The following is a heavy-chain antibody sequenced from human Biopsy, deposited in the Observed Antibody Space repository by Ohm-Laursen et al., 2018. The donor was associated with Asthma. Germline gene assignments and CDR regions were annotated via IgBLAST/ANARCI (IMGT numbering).Heavy chain of an antibody. CDR1: GGSMTPTSHY. CDR2: ISYGGKT. D-gene: IGHD3-3*01. J-gene: IGHJ6*02. CDR3: ARRITIFGVVQKDHGMDV. V-gene: IGHV4-39*01. Sequence: SDTLSLTCPVSGGSMTPTSHYWDWIRQAPGKGLEWIGYISYGGKTSYNPSLKNRVTISRDTSKNQFSLRLTSVTAADTAVYFCARRITIFGVVQKDHGMDVWGQGTTVIVSS.